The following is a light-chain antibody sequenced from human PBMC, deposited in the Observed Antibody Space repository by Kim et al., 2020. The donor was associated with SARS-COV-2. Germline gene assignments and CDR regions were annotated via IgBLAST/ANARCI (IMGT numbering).Light chain of an antibody. CDR1: QSVSDSN. Sequence: SPGVRATLSGRARQSVSDSNLAWYQHKPGRAPRLLIYGASTRATGIPDRFSGSGSGTDFTLTISRLEPEDFAMYYCQQYGYSPWTFGQGTKVDIK. J-gene: IGKJ1*01. CDR3: QQYGYSPWT. CDR2: GAS. V-gene: IGKV3-20*01.